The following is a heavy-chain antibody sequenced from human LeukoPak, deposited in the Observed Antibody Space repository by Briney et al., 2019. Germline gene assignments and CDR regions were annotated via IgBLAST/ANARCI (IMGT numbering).Heavy chain of an antibody. J-gene: IGHJ3*02. CDR3: ARVFDKGYGDYGGPVMESGAFDI. V-gene: IGHV4-61*08. CDR2: IYYSGST. Sequence: SETLSLTCTVSGGSISSGGYYWSWIRQHPGKGLEWIGYIYYSGSTNYNPSLKSRVTISVDTSKNQFSLKLSSVTAADTAVYYCARVFDKGYGDYGGPVMESGAFDIWGQGTMVTVSS. CDR1: GGSISSGGYY. D-gene: IGHD4-17*01.